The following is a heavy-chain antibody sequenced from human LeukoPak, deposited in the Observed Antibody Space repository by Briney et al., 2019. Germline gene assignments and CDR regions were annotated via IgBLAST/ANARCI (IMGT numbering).Heavy chain of an antibody. D-gene: IGHD6-19*01. CDR2: ISSGSTYT. CDR3: ARVSSSSTNYFDS. Sequence: GGSQTLSCAASGFAFSDYYMTWIRQAPGKGLEWVSYISSGSTYTNYGDAVKGRFIISRDNANNSLYLQMNSLRAEDTAVYYCARVSSSSTNYFDSWGQGTLVSVSS. V-gene: IGHV3-11*06. J-gene: IGHJ4*02. CDR1: GFAFSDYY.